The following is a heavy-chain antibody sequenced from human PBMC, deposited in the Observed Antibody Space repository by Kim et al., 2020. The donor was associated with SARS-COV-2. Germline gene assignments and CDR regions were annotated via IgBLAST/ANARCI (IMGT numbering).Heavy chain of an antibody. D-gene: IGHD2-15*01. J-gene: IGHJ4*02. CDR3: ARESPRYGSGSCYFNQ. V-gene: IGHV3-30*01. Sequence: DSVKGRFTISRDNSKNTLYLQMNSLRAEDTAVYYCARESPRYGSGSCYFNQWGQGTLVTVSS.